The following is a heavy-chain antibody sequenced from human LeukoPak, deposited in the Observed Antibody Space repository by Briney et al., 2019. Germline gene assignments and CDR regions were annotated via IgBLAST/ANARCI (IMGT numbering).Heavy chain of an antibody. V-gene: IGHV3-9*01. CDR3: ARDFGVVSY. Sequence: GRSLRLSCAASGFTFDDYAMHWVRQAPGKGLEWVSGISWNSGSIGYADSVKGRFTISRDNAKNSLYLQMNSLRAEDTALYYCARDFGVVSYWGQEPWSPSPQ. D-gene: IGHD3-3*01. CDR1: GFTFDDYA. J-gene: IGHJ4*01. CDR2: ISWNSGSI.